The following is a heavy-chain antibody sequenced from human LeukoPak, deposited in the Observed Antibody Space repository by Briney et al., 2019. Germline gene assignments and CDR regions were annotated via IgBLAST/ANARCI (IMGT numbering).Heavy chain of an antibody. Sequence: SETLSLTCTVSGGSISSGDYYWSWVRQPPGKGLEWIGYIYYSGSTYYNPSLKSRVTISVDTSKNQFSLKLSSVTAADTAVYYCARGAGDTAMLEDYWGQGTLVTVSS. V-gene: IGHV4-30-4*08. D-gene: IGHD5-18*01. CDR3: ARGAGDTAMLEDY. CDR1: GGSISSGDYY. CDR2: IYYSGST. J-gene: IGHJ4*02.